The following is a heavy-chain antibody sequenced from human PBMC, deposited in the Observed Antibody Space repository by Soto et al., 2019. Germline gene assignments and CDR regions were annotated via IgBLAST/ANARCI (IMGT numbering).Heavy chain of an antibody. J-gene: IGHJ5*02. CDR1: GGTFSSYA. CDR3: ARDVDSGYDLGWFDP. D-gene: IGHD5-12*01. CDR2: IIPIFGTA. V-gene: IGHV1-69*01. Sequence: QVQLVQSGAEVKKPGSSVKVSCKASGGTFSSYAISWVRQAPGQGREWMGGIIPIFGTANYAQKFQGRVTIPADESTSTAYMELCILRSEDTAVYYCARDVDSGYDLGWFDPWGQGTLVTVSS.